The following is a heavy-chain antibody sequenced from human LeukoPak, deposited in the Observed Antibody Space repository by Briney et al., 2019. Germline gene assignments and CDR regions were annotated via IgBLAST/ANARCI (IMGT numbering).Heavy chain of an antibody. J-gene: IGHJ5*02. CDR2: IYTSGST. Sequence: KPSETLSLTCTVSGGSISSYYWSWIRQPAGKGPEWIGRIYTSGSTNYNPSLKSRVTMSVDTSKNQFSLKLSSVTAADTAVYYCARDKRFLNYYGSGSYGLTRGWFDPWGQGTLVTVSS. CDR1: GGSISSYY. D-gene: IGHD3-10*01. CDR3: ARDKRFLNYYGSGSYGLTRGWFDP. V-gene: IGHV4-4*07.